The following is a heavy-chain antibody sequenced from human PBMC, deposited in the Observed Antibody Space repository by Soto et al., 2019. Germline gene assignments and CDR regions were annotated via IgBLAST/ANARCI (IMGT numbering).Heavy chain of an antibody. CDR2: FDPEDGET. V-gene: IGHV1-24*01. D-gene: IGHD3-22*01. CDR3: ATDFLDYYDSRRDAFDI. J-gene: IGHJ3*02. Sequence: GASVKVSCKVSGYTLTEVSVHWWRQATGKGLEWMGGFDPEDGETIYAQKFQGRVTMTEDTSTDTAYMELSSLRSEDTAVYYCATDFLDYYDSRRDAFDIWGQGTMVTV. CDR1: GYTLTEVS.